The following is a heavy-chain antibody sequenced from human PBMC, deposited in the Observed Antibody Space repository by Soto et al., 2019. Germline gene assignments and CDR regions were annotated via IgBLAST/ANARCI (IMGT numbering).Heavy chain of an antibody. CDR2: ISYDGSNK. V-gene: IGHV3-30-3*01. CDR1: GFTFRSYA. J-gene: IGHJ4*02. D-gene: IGHD2-15*01. CDR3: AREYCSGRSCYYLDY. Sequence: QVQLVESGGGVVQPGRSLRLSCEASGFTFRSYAMHWVRQAPGKGLEWVAGISYDGSNKYYADSVKGRFTISRDNSKNTLYLQMNSLRTEDTAVYYCAREYCSGRSCYYLDYWGQGTLVTVSS.